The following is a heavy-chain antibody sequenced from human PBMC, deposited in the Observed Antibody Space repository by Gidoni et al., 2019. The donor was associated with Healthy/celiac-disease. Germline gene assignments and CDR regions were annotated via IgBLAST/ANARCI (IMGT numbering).Heavy chain of an antibody. CDR3: ARDTDYYGSGSSDY. D-gene: IGHD3-10*01. V-gene: IGHV3-11*05. Sequence: QVQLVESGGGLVKPGGSLRLSCAAAGFTFSDYYMSWIRQAPGKGLEWVSYIRSSSSYRNDEDSVKGRFTISRNNAKNSLYLQMNSLRAEDTAVYYCARDTDYYGSGSSDYWGQGTLVTVSS. CDR1: GFTFSDYY. J-gene: IGHJ4*02. CDR2: IRSSSSYR.